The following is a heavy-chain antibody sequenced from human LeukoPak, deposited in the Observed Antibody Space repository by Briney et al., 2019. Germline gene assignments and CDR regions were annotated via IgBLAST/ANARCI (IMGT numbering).Heavy chain of an antibody. CDR3: ARSRDQLLGDWFDP. D-gene: IGHD1-7*01. Sequence: SETLSLTCTVSGGSISSRSFYWGWIRQPPGKGLEWIAIIYYSGSTYYNPSLESRVTISVDTSKNQFSLKLNSVTAADTAVYYCARSRDQLLGDWFDPWGQGTLVTVSS. V-gene: IGHV4-39*01. CDR1: GGSISSRSFY. J-gene: IGHJ5*02. CDR2: IYYSGST.